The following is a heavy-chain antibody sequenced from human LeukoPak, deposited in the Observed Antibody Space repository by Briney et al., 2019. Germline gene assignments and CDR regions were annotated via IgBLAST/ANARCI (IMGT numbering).Heavy chain of an antibody. Sequence: ASVTVSCKASGYTFTSYGISWVRQAPGQGLEWMGWINAYNGNTNYAQKLQRRVTMTTDTSTSTAYMELRRLRSDDTAVYYCARVGQQLGQEYYYYYGMDVWGQGTTVTVSS. CDR1: GYTFTSYG. CDR2: INAYNGNT. D-gene: IGHD6-13*01. V-gene: IGHV1-18*01. CDR3: ARVGQQLGQEYYYYYGMDV. J-gene: IGHJ6*02.